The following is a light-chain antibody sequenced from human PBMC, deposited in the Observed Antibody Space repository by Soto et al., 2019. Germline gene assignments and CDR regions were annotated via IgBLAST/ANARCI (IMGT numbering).Light chain of an antibody. CDR1: QSVGGNY. V-gene: IGKV3-20*01. J-gene: IGKJ1*01. CDR2: GAS. Sequence: EIVLTQSPGTLSLSPGERATLSCRASQSVGGNYLAWFQQKPGQAPRLLIYGASNRATGIPDRFSGSGSGTDFTLTISRLEPEDFAVYYCQRYGSSPWTFGQGTEVEVK. CDR3: QRYGSSPWT.